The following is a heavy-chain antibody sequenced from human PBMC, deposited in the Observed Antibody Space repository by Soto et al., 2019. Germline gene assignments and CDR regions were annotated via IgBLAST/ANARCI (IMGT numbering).Heavy chain of an antibody. V-gene: IGHV4-30-2*01. D-gene: IGHD5-18*01. CDR1: GGSINSGDYS. Sequence: SETLSLTCQVSGGSINSGDYSWSWIQQPPGKGLEWIGCIYPSGNTNYNPSLKSRVTISVDRSKNQLFLKLNSVTAADTAVYYCARGGRDTAMVELYYFNYWGQGTLVTVSS. CDR3: ARGGRDTAMVELYYFNY. CDR2: IYPSGNT. J-gene: IGHJ4*02.